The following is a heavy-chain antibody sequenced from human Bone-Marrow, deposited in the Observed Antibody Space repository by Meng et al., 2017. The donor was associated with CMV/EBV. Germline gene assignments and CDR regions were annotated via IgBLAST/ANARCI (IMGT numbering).Heavy chain of an antibody. Sequence: SETLSLTCTVSGGSISSYYWSWIRQPPGKGLEWIGSIYYSGNTYYNPSLKSRVTISVDTSKNHFSLKMFSVTAADTAVYFCARDLTGDFGGSWGQGTLVTVSA. CDR2: IYYSGNT. V-gene: IGHV4-59*12. D-gene: IGHD7-27*01. CDR1: GGSISSYY. J-gene: IGHJ5*02. CDR3: ARDLTGDFGGS.